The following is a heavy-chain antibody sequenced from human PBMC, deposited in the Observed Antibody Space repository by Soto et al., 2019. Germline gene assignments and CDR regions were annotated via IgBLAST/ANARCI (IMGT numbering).Heavy chain of an antibody. Sequence: PSETLSLTCTVSDVSISRSTFYWGWIRQPPGKGLEWIGSVHYTGSTNYNPSLKSRVTMSVDTSKNHLSLKLSSVTAADTAVYYCASRIVVVPAAISGAAFDIWGQGTMVTVSS. CDR3: ASRIVVVPAAISGAAFDI. J-gene: IGHJ3*02. D-gene: IGHD2-2*01. CDR2: VHYTGST. V-gene: IGHV4-39*01. CDR1: DVSISRSTFY.